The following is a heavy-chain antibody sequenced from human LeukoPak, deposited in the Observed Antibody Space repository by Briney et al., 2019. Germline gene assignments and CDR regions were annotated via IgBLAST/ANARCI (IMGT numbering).Heavy chain of an antibody. Sequence: PGGSLRLSCAASGFTFRSYWMSWVRQAPGKGLEWVANIKQDGSEMYYVDSVKGRFTISRDNARSSLYLQMNSLRAEDTAMYYCVSVVTARFEYFQRWGQGTLVTVSS. D-gene: IGHD2-21*02. V-gene: IGHV3-7*01. CDR2: IKQDGSEM. CDR1: GFTFRSYW. CDR3: VSVVTARFEYFQR. J-gene: IGHJ1*01.